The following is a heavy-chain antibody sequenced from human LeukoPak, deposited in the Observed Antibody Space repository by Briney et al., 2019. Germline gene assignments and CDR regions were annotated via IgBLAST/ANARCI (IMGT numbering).Heavy chain of an antibody. V-gene: IGHV3-21*01. CDR3: VRDFMGMGGTTAYLHH. Sequence: KTGGSLRLSCAASGFTFSDYSMNWVRQAPGKGLEWVSSISRSSRHVYYGGSVKGRFTISRDNAKNSLFLQMNSLRAEDMAVYYCVRDFMGMGGTTAYLHHWGQGTLVTVSS. J-gene: IGHJ1*01. D-gene: IGHD1-1*01. CDR1: GFTFSDYS. CDR2: ISRSSRHV.